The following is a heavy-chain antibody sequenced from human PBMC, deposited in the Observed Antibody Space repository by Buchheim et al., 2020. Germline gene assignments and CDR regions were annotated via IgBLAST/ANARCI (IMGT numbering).Heavy chain of an antibody. J-gene: IGHJ4*02. CDR2: ISNTGSSK. V-gene: IGHV3-48*03. D-gene: IGHD4-23*01. CDR3: ARDRGYGGNDY. CDR1: GFSFSGYE. Sequence: EVQLVESGGGLVQPGGSLRLSCAASGFSFSGYEMNWVRQAPGKGLEWVSYISNTGSSKSYADSVKGRFTISRDNAKNSLYLQMNSLRAEDTAVYYCARDRGYGGNDYWGQGTL.